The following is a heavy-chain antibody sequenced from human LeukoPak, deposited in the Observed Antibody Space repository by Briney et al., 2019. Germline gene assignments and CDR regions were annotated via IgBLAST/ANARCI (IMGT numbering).Heavy chain of an antibody. CDR3: ARSKIDY. CDR2: INEDGSEK. J-gene: IGHJ4*02. D-gene: IGHD4-11*01. V-gene: IGHV3-7*01. Sequence: GGSLRLSCAASGFTFSTYWMMWVRQAPGKGLEWVANINEDGSEKYYADSVEGRFTISRNNAKNSLDLQMSSLRADDTALYYCARSKIDYWGQGTLVTVSS. CDR1: GFTFSTYW.